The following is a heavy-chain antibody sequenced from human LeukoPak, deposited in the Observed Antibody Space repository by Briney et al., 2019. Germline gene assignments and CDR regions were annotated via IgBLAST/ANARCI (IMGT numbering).Heavy chain of an antibody. CDR2: IYYSGST. CDR3: ARLHRGEEAFDI. J-gene: IGHJ3*02. CDR1: VGSISSYY. Sequence: SETPSLTCTVSVGSISSYYWSWIRQPPGKELEWIGYIYYSGSTNYNPSLKSRVTVSVDTSKNQFSLKLSSVTAADTAVYYCARLHRGEEAFDIWGQGTMVTVSS. V-gene: IGHV4-59*01.